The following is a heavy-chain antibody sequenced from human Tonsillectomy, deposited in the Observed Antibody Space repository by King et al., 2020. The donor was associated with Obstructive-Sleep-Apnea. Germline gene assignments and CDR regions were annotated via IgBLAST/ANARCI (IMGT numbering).Heavy chain of an antibody. J-gene: IGHJ4*02. V-gene: IGHV4-38-2*02. CDR1: GYSISSGYY. CDR2: IYHSGST. CDR3: ARYYGDYPYYFDY. Sequence: VQLQESGPGLVKPSETLSLTCTVSGYSISSGYYWGWIRQPPGKGLEWIGSIYHSGSTYYNPSLKSRVTISVDTSKNQFSLKLSTVTAAAPAVYYCARYYGDYPYYFDYWGQGTLVTVSS. D-gene: IGHD4-17*01.